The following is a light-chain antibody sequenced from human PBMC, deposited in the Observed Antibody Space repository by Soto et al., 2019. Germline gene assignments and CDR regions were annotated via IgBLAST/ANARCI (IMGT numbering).Light chain of an antibody. CDR2: LEGSGSY. V-gene: IGLV4-60*02. CDR3: ETWARNTLGV. CDR1: SGHSSYI. J-gene: IGLJ3*02. Sequence: QSVLTQSSSASASLGSSVKLTCTLSSGHSSYIIAWHQQQPGKAPRHLMKLEGSGSYNKGSGVPDRFSGSSSGADRYLTISIRQFEDEADYYCETWARNTLGVFGGGTPLAVL.